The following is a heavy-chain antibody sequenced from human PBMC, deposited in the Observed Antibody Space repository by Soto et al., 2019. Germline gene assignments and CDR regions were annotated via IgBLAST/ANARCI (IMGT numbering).Heavy chain of an antibody. CDR3: AKREGNTYGLFH. Sequence: EVQLVESGGGLVQPGGSLRLSCAASGFSFSNYWIHWVRQAPGKGLVWVSRIKTDGSSTDYAASVKGRFTISRDNAKNTVYLQMNSLIADDTAVYYCAKREGNTYGLFHWGQGTLVTVSS. J-gene: IGHJ4*02. V-gene: IGHV3-74*01. CDR2: IKTDGSST. D-gene: IGHD5-18*01. CDR1: GFSFSNYW.